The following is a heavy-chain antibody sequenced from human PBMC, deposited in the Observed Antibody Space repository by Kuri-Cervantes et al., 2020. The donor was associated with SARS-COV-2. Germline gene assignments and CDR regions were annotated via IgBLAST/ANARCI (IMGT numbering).Heavy chain of an antibody. CDR2: ISGSGGST. CDR1: GFTFSSYA. V-gene: IGHV3-23*01. Sequence: GESLKISCAASGFTFSSYAMSWVRQAPGKGLEWVSAISGSGGSTYYADSVKGRFTISRDNSKNTLYLQMNSLRAEDTAVYYCAKQGTTVTAKYDYWGQGTLVTVSS. CDR3: AKQGTTVTAKYDY. D-gene: IGHD4-17*01. J-gene: IGHJ4*02.